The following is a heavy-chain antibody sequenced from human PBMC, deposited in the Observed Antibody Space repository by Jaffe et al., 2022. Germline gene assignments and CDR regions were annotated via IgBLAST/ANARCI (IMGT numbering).Heavy chain of an antibody. CDR2: TRNKANSYTT. V-gene: IGHV3-72*01. D-gene: IGHD3-10*01. CDR1: GFTFSDHL. J-gene: IGHJ4*02. CDR3: ARDWESTIRGIGY. Sequence: EVQLVESGGGLVQPGGSLRLSCAASGFTFSDHLMDWVRQAPGKGLEWVGRTRNKANSYTTEYAASVKGRFTISRDDSKSSLYLQMNSLKTEDTAVYYCARDWESTIRGIGYWGQGTLVTVSS.